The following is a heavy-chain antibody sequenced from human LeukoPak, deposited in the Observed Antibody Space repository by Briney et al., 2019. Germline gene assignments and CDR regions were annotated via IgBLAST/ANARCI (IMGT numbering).Heavy chain of an antibody. CDR2: IKQDGSEK. Sequence: GGSLRLSCAASGFTFSSYWMSWVRQAPGKGLEWVANIKQDGSEKYYVDSVKGRFTISRDNAKNSLYLQMNSLRAEDTAVYYCASVIAVADPFDYWRQGTLVTVSS. CDR3: ASVIAVADPFDY. D-gene: IGHD6-19*01. J-gene: IGHJ4*02. CDR1: GFTFSSYW. V-gene: IGHV3-7*01.